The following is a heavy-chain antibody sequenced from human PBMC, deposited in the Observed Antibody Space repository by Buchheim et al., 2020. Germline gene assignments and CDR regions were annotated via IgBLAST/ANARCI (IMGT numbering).Heavy chain of an antibody. V-gene: IGHV3-74*01. CDR2: ITNDGRVT. J-gene: IGHJ6*02. CDR1: GLTFSGDW. CDR3: ARDRYYGMDV. Sequence: EVQLVESGGGLVQPGGSLRLSCAASGLTFSGDWMHWVRQAPGRGLVWVSHITNDGRVTSYADSVKGRFTVPRDNAKKTVYLQMNSLRAEDTAVYYCARDRYYGMDVWGQGTT.